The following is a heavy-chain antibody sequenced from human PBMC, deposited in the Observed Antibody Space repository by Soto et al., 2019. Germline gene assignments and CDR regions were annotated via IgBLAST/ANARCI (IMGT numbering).Heavy chain of an antibody. CDR2: ISGSGGST. Sequence: GGSLRLSCAASGFTFSSYAMTWVRQAPGKGLEWVSVISGSGGSTHYADSVKGRSTIARDNSKNTLYLQVNSLRAEDTAVYYCARQRIVGARGIDYWGQGTLVTVSS. CDR1: GFTFSSYA. CDR3: ARQRIVGARGIDY. V-gene: IGHV3-23*01. D-gene: IGHD1-26*01. J-gene: IGHJ4*02.